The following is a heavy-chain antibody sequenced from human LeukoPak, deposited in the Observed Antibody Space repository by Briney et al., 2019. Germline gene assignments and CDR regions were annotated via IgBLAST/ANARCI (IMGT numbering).Heavy chain of an antibody. J-gene: IGHJ4*02. CDR3: ARDTTLASGMQY. CDR2: IYIKST. V-gene: IGHV4-59*01. CDR1: GVSIPTSG. D-gene: IGHD1-1*01. Sequence: PSETLSLTCTASGVSIPTSGWGLGRQFPGKGLEWIGSIYIKSTNYNPSLKSRVAISVDTSKNQFSLRLDSVTTADTAVYYCARDTTLASGMQYWGQGTLVTVSS.